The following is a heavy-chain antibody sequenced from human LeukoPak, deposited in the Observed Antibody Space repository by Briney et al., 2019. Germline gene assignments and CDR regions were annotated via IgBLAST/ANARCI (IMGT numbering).Heavy chain of an antibody. Sequence: GGSLRLSCAASGFTFYSYAFHWVRQAPGKGLWWVGAISYDGSNKIYADSVKGRFTISRDNSKNTLSLQMNSLRPEDTAVYYCARVDSSGWLIYGMDVWGQGTTVTVSS. CDR1: GFTFYSYA. J-gene: IGHJ6*02. CDR2: ISYDGSNK. V-gene: IGHV3-30-3*01. CDR3: ARVDSSGWLIYGMDV. D-gene: IGHD6-19*01.